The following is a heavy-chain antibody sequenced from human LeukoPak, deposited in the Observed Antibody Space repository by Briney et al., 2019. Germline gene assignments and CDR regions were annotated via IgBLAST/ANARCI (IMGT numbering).Heavy chain of an antibody. D-gene: IGHD3-10*01. CDR1: GGSFSGYY. V-gene: IGHV4-34*01. CDR3: ARGYTYYGSGSPPGDV. CDR2: IDHSGST. J-gene: IGHJ6*04. Sequence: SETLSLTCAVYGGSFSGYYWSWIRHPPGRGLEWLAVIDHSGSTHYNPSLKSRVIISVDMSQHQVSLRLNSLTAADTAVYYCARGYTYYGSGSPPGDVWGNGTSVIVSS.